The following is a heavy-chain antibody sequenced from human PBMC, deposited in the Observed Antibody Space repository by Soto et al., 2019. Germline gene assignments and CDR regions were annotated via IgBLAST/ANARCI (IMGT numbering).Heavy chain of an antibody. Sequence: PGGSLRLSCAASGFTFSSYSMNWFRQAPGKGLEWVSSISSSSSYIYYADSVKGRFTISRDNAKNTLYLQMNSLRAEDTAVYYCARDLRYSGYDLAYWGQGTMVNVSS. CDR2: ISSSSSYI. J-gene: IGHJ4*02. V-gene: IGHV3-21*01. CDR1: GFTFSSYS. CDR3: ARDLRYSGYDLAY. D-gene: IGHD5-12*01.